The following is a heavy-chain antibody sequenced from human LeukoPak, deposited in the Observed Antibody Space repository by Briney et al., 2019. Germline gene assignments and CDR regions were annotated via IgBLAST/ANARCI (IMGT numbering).Heavy chain of an antibody. D-gene: IGHD6-19*01. Sequence: GESLKISCQGSGYSFTSYWIGWVRQMPGKGLEWMGIIYPGDSDTSNNPSFQGQVTISADKSISHAFLQWTALTASEPPNIYCAAFLSRGGPPGAFDIWSQGTMVTVSS. CDR3: AAFLSRGGPPGAFDI. J-gene: IGHJ3*02. CDR1: GYSFTSYW. V-gene: IGHV5-51*01. CDR2: IYPGDSDT.